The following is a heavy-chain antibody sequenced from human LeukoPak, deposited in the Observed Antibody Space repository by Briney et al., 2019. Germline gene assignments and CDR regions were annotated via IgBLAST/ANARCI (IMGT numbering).Heavy chain of an antibody. V-gene: IGHV4-39*01. J-gene: IGHJ4*02. Sequence: SETLSLTCTVSGGSISSGSYYWGWIRQPPGKGLEWIGSFYYSGSTYYNPCLKSRVTISVDTSKNQLSLRLSSVTAADTAVYYCARLAVAGTGYWGQGTLVTVSS. D-gene: IGHD6-19*01. CDR1: GGSISSGSYY. CDR2: FYYSGST. CDR3: ARLAVAGTGY.